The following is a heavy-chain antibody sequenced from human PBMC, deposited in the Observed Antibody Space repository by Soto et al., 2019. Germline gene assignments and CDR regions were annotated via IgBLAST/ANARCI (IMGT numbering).Heavy chain of an antibody. D-gene: IGHD3-16*01. CDR2: IKHDGSET. Sequence: EVQLVESGGGLVQPGGSLRLSCAASGFTFSSYWMNWVRQAPGKGLEWVANIKHDGSETYYVDAVKGRFTISRDNAKNSLYLQMNSLRAEDTAVYYCARDRPWGHFFDYWGQGTLVTVSS. CDR1: GFTFSSYW. J-gene: IGHJ4*02. CDR3: ARDRPWGHFFDY. V-gene: IGHV3-7*01.